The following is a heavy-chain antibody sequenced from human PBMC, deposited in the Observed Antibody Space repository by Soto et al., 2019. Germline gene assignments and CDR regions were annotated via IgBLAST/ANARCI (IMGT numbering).Heavy chain of an antibody. CDR1: GGSISSGDYY. Sequence: TLSLTCTVSGGSISSGDYYWSWIRQPPGKGLEWIGYIYYSGSTYYNPSLKSRVTISVDTSKNQFSLKLSSVTAADTAVYYCARDSSSWYGYYGMDVWGQGTTVTVSS. CDR2: IYYSGST. CDR3: ARDSSSWYGYYGMDV. J-gene: IGHJ6*02. V-gene: IGHV4-30-4*01. D-gene: IGHD6-13*01.